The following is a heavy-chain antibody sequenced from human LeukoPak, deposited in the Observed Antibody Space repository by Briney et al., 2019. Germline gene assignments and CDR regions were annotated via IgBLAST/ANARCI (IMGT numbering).Heavy chain of an antibody. J-gene: IGHJ4*02. CDR1: GFTFSSYA. V-gene: IGHV3-23*01. Sequence: QPGGSLRLSCAASGFTFSSYAMSWVRQAPGKGLEWVSGISGSAGRTYYADSVKGRFTISRDNSKNTLFLQMNSLRAEDTAVYYCAKDGRRDFGSDYDSPWYWGQGTLVSVSS. D-gene: IGHD5-12*01. CDR2: ISGSAGRT. CDR3: AKDGRRDFGSDYDSPWY.